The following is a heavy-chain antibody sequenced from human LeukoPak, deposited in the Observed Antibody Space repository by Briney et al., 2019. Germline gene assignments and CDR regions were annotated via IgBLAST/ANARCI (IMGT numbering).Heavy chain of an antibody. V-gene: IGHV1-2*02. CDR1: GHTFTVYY. Sequence: ASVKVSCMASGHTFTVYYIHWVRQAPGQGLEWMEWIHPGTGDTNYAQRFQGRVTMTRDTSISTAYMELSRLTFDDTAVYYCGRKSASRKTSEFDYWGQGTLVTVSS. J-gene: IGHJ4*02. CDR2: IHPGTGDT. D-gene: IGHD2-2*01. CDR3: GRKSASRKTSEFDY.